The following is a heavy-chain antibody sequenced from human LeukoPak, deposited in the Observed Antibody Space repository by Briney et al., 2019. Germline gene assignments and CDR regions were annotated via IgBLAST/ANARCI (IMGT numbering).Heavy chain of an antibody. CDR1: GGTFSSHA. J-gene: IGHJ6*03. Sequence: SVKVSCKASGGTFSSHAIIWVRQAPGQGLEWMGGIIPIFGTANYAQKFQGRVTITTDESTSTAYMELSSLRSEDTAVYYCARDAWEQSRTPSVYYMDVWGKGTTVTVSS. D-gene: IGHD1-26*01. V-gene: IGHV1-69*05. CDR3: ARDAWEQSRTPSVYYMDV. CDR2: IIPIFGTA.